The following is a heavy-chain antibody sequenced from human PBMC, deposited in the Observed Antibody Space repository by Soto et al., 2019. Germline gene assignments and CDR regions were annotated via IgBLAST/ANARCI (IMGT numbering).Heavy chain of an antibody. J-gene: IGHJ4*02. CDR2: ISYDGSNK. CDR3: ARDKRDLRFVGWSYDFDY. CDR1: GFTFSSCA. D-gene: IGHD3-3*01. Sequence: QVQLVESGGGVVQPGRSLRLSCAASGFTFSSCAMHWVRQAPGKGLGWVAVISYDGSNKYYADSVKGRVTVSRGNSKNTLDLEVNSLRTEETAVYYCARDKRDLRFVGWSYDFDYWGQGTLVTVSS. V-gene: IGHV3-30-3*01.